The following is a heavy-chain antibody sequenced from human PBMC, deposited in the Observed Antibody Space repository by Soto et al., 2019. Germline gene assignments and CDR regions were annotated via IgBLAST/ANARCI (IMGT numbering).Heavy chain of an antibody. J-gene: IGHJ5*01. CDR3: ARVRKNWFDS. CDR2: IYFSGST. Sequence: SETLSLTCTASGGSISTSSYYWGWIRQPPGKGLEWIGSIYFSGSTYYSPSFEGHVTISTDNSITTAYLQWSSLRASDTALYFCARVRKNWFDSWAQGTMVTVSS. V-gene: IGHV4-39*07. CDR1: GGSISTSSYY.